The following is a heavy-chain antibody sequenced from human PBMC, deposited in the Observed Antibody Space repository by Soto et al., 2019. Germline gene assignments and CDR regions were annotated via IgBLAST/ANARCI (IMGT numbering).Heavy chain of an antibody. CDR2: ISAYNGNT. CDR1: GYTFTSYG. D-gene: IGHD2-2*01. Sequence: EASVKVSCKAAGYTFTSYGISWVRQAPGQGLEWMGWISAYNGNTNYSQKLQGRVTMTTDTSTSTAYMELRSLRSDGTAVYYCAMDSGSTSYHYEYYGMDVWGQGTTVTVSS. J-gene: IGHJ6*02. CDR3: AMDSGSTSYHYEYYGMDV. V-gene: IGHV1-18*04.